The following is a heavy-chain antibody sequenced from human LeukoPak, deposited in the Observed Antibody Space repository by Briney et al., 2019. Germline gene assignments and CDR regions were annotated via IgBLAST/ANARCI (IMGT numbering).Heavy chain of an antibody. V-gene: IGHV3-53*01. CDR1: GFTVSSNY. CDR3: ARDLTCDY. CDR2: IYSGGST. D-gene: IGHD1-14*01. J-gene: IGHJ4*02. Sequence: GGSLRLSCAASGFTVSSNYMSWVRQAPGKGLEWVSVIYSGGSTYYADSVKGRFTISRDNAKKSLYLQINSLRAEDTAVYYCARDLTCDYWGQGTLVTVSS.